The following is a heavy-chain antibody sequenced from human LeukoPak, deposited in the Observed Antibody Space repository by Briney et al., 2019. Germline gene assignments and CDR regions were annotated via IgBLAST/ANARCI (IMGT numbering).Heavy chain of an antibody. CDR1: GFTFSNYA. V-gene: IGHV3-23*01. CDR3: ARTNPQDDFWTTPGAFDI. D-gene: IGHD3-3*01. CDR2: ITGSGGST. Sequence: PGGSLRLSCAASGFTFSNYAMSWVRQAPGKGLEWVSAITGSGGSTYYADSVKGRFTISRDNSKNTLYLQMNSLRAEDTAVYYCARTNPQDDFWTTPGAFDIWGQGTMVTVSS. J-gene: IGHJ3*02.